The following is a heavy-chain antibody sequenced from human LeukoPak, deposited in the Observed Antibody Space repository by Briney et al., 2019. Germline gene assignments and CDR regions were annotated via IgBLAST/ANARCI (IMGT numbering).Heavy chain of an antibody. D-gene: IGHD2-2*01. Sequence: PSETLSLTCTVSGGSISSSSYYWGWIRQPPGKGPEWIGSIYYSGSTYYNPSLKSRVTISVDTSKNQFSLKLSSVTAADTAVYYCARRYCSSTSCYYFDYWGQGTLVTVSS. CDR3: ARRYCSSTSCYYFDY. CDR1: GGSISSSSYY. J-gene: IGHJ4*02. CDR2: IYYSGST. V-gene: IGHV4-39*01.